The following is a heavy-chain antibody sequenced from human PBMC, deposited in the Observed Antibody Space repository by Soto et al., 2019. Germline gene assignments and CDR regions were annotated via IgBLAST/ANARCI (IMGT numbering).Heavy chain of an antibody. CDR2: IIPIFGIA. D-gene: IGHD2-2*01. J-gene: IGHJ4*02. Sequence: ASVKVSCKASGGTFSSYAISWVRQAPGQGLEWMGGIIPIFGIANYAQKFQGRVTITADKSTSTAYMELSSLRSEDTDVYYCARDGGVYCSSTSCYDYWGQGTLVTVSS. V-gene: IGHV1-69*10. CDR1: GGTFSSYA. CDR3: ARDGGVYCSSTSCYDY.